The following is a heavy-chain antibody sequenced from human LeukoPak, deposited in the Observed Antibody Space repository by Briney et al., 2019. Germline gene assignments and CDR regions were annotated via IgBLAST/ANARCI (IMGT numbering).Heavy chain of an antibody. Sequence: SETLSLTCSVSGVSISTSYWSWIRQPPGKGLEWIGYIHYSGDTNYNPSLKSRVTMSADTSKNQFSLTLSSVTAADAAVYYCRRGTVTTANFECWGQGTLVTVSS. V-gene: IGHV4-59*01. CDR3: RRGTVTTANFEC. J-gene: IGHJ4*02. CDR2: IHYSGDT. D-gene: IGHD4-17*01. CDR1: GVSISTSY.